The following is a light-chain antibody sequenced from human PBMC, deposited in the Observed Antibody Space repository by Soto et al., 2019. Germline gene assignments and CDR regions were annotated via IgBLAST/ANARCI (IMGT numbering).Light chain of an antibody. CDR3: CSYAGSSAV. CDR2: DVI. V-gene: IGLV2-11*01. J-gene: IGLJ7*01. Sequence: QSALTQPRSVSGSPGQSVTISCTGTSSDVGGYNYVSWYQQHPGKAPKLMIYDVIKRPSGVPDRFSGSKSGNTASLTISGLQAEDEADYYCCSYAGSSAVFGGGTQLTVL. CDR1: SSDVGGYNY.